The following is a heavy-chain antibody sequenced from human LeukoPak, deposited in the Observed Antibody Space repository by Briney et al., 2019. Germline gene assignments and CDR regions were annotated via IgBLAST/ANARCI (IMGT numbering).Heavy chain of an antibody. CDR3: ARPPSITNPYYGLDV. D-gene: IGHD3-3*01. J-gene: IGHJ6*02. CDR2: ISSTGVTI. V-gene: IGHV3-48*03. Sequence: GGSMRLSCAASGFTFSSYEMNWVSPAPGKRLEWVSSISSTGVTIYYTDSVKGRFTISRDNAKNSVYLQMNSLRAEDTAVYYCARPPSITNPYYGLDVWGQGTSVTVSS. CDR1: GFTFSSYE.